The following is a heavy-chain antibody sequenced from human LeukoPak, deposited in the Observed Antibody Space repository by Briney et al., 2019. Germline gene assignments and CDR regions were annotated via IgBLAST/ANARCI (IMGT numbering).Heavy chain of an antibody. V-gene: IGHV3-15*01. D-gene: IGHD3-10*01. CDR3: TTKRGVATTEAHYYYFDY. J-gene: IGHJ4*02. CDR1: GFTFSSYA. Sequence: GGSLRLSCAASGFTFSSYAMSWVRQAPGKGLEWVGRIKRKIEGGTTDYAAPVKGRFTISRDESTNTLYLQMNSLKTEDTAVYYCTTKRGVATTEAHYYYFDYWGQGTLVTVSS. CDR2: IKRKIEGGTT.